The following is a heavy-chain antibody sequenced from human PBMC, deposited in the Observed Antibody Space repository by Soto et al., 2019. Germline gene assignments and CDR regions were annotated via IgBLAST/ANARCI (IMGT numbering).Heavy chain of an antibody. CDR1: GYSFTSYW. Sequence: GESLKISCKGSGYSFTSYWIGWVRQMPGKGLEWMGIIYPGDSDTRYSPTFQGQVNITADKSIRTAYLQWSSLKASDAAMYYCARPDYYYYYGMDVWGQGTTVTVYS. CDR2: IYPGDSDT. J-gene: IGHJ6*02. CDR3: ARPDYYYYYGMDV. V-gene: IGHV5-51*01.